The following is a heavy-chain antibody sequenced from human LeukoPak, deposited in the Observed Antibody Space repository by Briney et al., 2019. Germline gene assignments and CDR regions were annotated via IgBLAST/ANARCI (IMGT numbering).Heavy chain of an antibody. J-gene: IGHJ4*02. V-gene: IGHV1-18*01. CDR3: ARDIAVTNFDY. CDR1: GYRSSSYD. D-gene: IGHD4-17*01. Sequence: ASVHVSCKASGYRSSSYDISCLIQAPGQGLLWMGWISAYNGNTNYAEKLQGRVTMTTDTSTSTAYMELRSLRSDDTAVYYCARDIAVTNFDYWGQGTLVTVSS. CDR2: ISAYNGNT.